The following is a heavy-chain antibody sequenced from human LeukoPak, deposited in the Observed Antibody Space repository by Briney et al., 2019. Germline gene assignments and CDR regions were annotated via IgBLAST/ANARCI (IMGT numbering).Heavy chain of an antibody. CDR2: IYYSGST. V-gene: IGHV4-39*01. CDR1: GGSISSSSYY. CDR3: ARQRGEPLIDY. Sequence: PSETLSLTCTVSGGSISSSSYYWGWIRQPPGKGLEWIGCIYYSGSTYYNPSLKSRVTISVDTSKNQFSLKLSSVTAADTAVYYCARQRGEPLIDYWGQGTLVTVSS. J-gene: IGHJ4*02.